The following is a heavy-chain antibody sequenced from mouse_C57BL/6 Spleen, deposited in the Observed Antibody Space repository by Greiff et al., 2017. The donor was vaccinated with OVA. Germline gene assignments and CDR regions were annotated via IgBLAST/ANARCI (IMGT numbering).Heavy chain of an antibody. CDR1: GYTFTSYW. CDR3: ARGGYYGLWYFDV. D-gene: IGHD2-1*01. J-gene: IGHJ1*03. Sequence: QVQLQQPGAELVRPGSSVKLSCKASGYTFTSYWMDWVKQRPGQGLEWIGNIYPSDSETHYNQKFKDKATLTVDKSSSTAYMQLSSLTSEDSAVYYCARGGYYGLWYFDVWGTGTTVTVSS. CDR2: IYPSDSET. V-gene: IGHV1-61*01.